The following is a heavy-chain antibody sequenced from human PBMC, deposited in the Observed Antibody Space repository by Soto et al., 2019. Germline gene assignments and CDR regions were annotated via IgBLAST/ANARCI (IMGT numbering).Heavy chain of an antibody. J-gene: IGHJ4*02. CDR3: ARHDVAGHYSDY. CDR1: GYSFTSYW. D-gene: IGHD3-16*01. CDR2: IDPSDSYT. Sequence: GESLKISCKGSGYSFTSYWISGVRQMPGKGLEWMGRIDPSDSYTNYSPSFQGHVTISADKPISTAYLQWSSLKASDTAMYYCARHDVAGHYSDYWGQGTLVTVSS. V-gene: IGHV5-10-1*01.